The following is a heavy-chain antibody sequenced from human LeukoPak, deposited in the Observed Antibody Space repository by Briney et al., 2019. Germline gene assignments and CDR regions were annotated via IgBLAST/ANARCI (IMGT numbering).Heavy chain of an antibody. CDR3: ARGGDQLLYRLYYYYFYMDV. Sequence: GGSLRLSCAASGFTFSSYSMNWVRQAPGKGLEWVSSISSSSSYIYYADSVKGRFTISRDNAKNSLYLQMNSLRAEDTAVYYCARGGDQLLYRLYYYYFYMDVWGKGTTVTVSS. J-gene: IGHJ6*03. V-gene: IGHV3-21*01. D-gene: IGHD2-2*02. CDR1: GFTFSSYS. CDR2: ISSSSSYI.